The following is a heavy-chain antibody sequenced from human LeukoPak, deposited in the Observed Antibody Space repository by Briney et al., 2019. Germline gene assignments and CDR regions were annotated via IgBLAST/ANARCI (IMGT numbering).Heavy chain of an antibody. Sequence: SETLSLTCTVSGYSISSGYYWGWIRQPPGKGLEWIGRIFTSGSTNYSPSLKSRVTISVDTSKNQFSLNLNSVTAADTAVYYCAQERKYNYYMDVWGKGTTVIISS. CDR3: AQERKYNYYMDV. J-gene: IGHJ6*03. V-gene: IGHV4-38-2*02. CDR1: GYSISSGYY. CDR2: IFTSGST.